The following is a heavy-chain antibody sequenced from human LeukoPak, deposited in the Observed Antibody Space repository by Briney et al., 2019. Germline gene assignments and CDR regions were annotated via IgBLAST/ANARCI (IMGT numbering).Heavy chain of an antibody. CDR2: FSHTMYT. Sequence: PSETLSLTCSVSGDSIDSYFWNWIRQSPGKGLEWIGYFSHTMYTNYNPSLKSRVTISGDTSKNQTSLRLTSVTASDTAVYFCAKGWGKQVDWFDPWGQGTLVTVSS. CDR1: GDSIDSYF. J-gene: IGHJ5*02. CDR3: AKGWGKQVDWFDP. V-gene: IGHV4-59*01. D-gene: IGHD3-16*01.